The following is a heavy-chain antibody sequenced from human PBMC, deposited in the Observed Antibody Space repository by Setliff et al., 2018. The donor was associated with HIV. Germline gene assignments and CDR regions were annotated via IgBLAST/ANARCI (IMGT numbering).Heavy chain of an antibody. Sequence: SETLSLTCAVSGGSISSDNWWTWVRQPPGKGLEWIGEIYHSEYTNYNASLKSRVSMSVDKSKNQFSLNLNSVTAADTAVYYCARGQGCGGGCHYAFEMWGQGTMVTVSS. V-gene: IGHV4-4*02. CDR1: GGSISSDNW. D-gene: IGHD2-21*02. J-gene: IGHJ3*02. CDR3: ARGQGCGGGCHYAFEM. CDR2: IYHSEYT.